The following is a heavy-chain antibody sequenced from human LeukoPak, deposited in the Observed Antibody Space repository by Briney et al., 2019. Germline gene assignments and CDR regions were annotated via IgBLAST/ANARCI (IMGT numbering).Heavy chain of an antibody. J-gene: IGHJ4*02. Sequence: GGSLRLSCAASGFTFSSYSMNWVRQAPGKGLEWVSSISSSSSYIYYADSVKGRFTISRDNAKNSLYLRMNSLRAEDTAVYYCARDWGSYTAVAGTFRYWGQGTLVTVSS. D-gene: IGHD6-19*01. CDR3: ARDWGSYTAVAGTFRY. CDR2: ISSSSSYI. CDR1: GFTFSSYS. V-gene: IGHV3-21*01.